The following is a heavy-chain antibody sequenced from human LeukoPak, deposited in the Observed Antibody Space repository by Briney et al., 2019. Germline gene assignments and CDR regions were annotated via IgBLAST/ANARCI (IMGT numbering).Heavy chain of an antibody. Sequence: GGSLRLSCVVSGFPFRNYAMTWVRQAPGKGLERVSVISGSGDSTHYAQSVRGRFTISRDNSKNTLYLQMNSLRAEDTAVYFCANDYGSGSYSRYWGQGTLVTVSS. V-gene: IGHV3-23*01. CDR3: ANDYGSGSYSRY. CDR1: GFPFRNYA. J-gene: IGHJ4*02. D-gene: IGHD3-10*01. CDR2: ISGSGDST.